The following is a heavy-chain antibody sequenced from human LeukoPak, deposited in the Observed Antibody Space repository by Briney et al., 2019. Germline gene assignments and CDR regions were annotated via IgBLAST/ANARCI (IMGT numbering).Heavy chain of an antibody. CDR3: AKVVLAEGDLFYFDY. CDR1: GSSLSIYA. D-gene: IGHD2-21*01. CDR2: ISGSGVST. Sequence: GGSLRLSCTASGSSLSIYAMSWVRQAAGKGLDWVSTISGSGVSTYYADAVKVRFPLSRDNSKNTLYLQMNTLRGQDSDLFYSAKVVLAEGDLFYFDYRGEGILVTVSS. V-gene: IGHV3-23*01. J-gene: IGHJ4*02.